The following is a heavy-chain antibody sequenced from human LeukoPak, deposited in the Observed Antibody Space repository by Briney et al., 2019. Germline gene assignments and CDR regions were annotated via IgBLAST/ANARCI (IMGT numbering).Heavy chain of an antibody. CDR2: IYYSGST. CDR1: GGSISSSSYY. V-gene: IGHV4-39*07. Sequence: SETLSLTCTVSGGSISSSSYYWGWIRQPPGKGLEWIGSIYYSGSTYYNPSLKSRVTISVDTSKNQFSLKLSSVTAADTAVYYCASLTTAEAFDIWGQGTMATVSS. J-gene: IGHJ3*02. CDR3: ASLTTAEAFDI. D-gene: IGHD3-22*01.